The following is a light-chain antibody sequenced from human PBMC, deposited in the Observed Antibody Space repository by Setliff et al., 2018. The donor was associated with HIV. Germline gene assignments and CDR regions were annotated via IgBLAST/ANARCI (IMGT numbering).Light chain of an antibody. V-gene: IGLV2-14*02. Sequence: QSVLTQFASVSGSPGQSITISCTGTSSDVGSYNLVSWYQQHPGKAPKLMIYEVTKRPSGVSNRFSGSKSGNTASLTISGLQAEDEADYYCSSYTSSSTPVFGTGTKVTVL. CDR1: SSDVGSYNL. J-gene: IGLJ1*01. CDR3: SSYTSSSTPV. CDR2: EVT.